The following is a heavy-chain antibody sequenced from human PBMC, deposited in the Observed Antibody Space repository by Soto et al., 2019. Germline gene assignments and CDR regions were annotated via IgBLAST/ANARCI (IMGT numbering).Heavy chain of an antibody. V-gene: IGHV3-30*18. CDR2: SSYGGSNK. CDR1: GFTFSAFG. J-gene: IGHJ6*02. CDR3: AKFSPPAPFYGMDV. Sequence: GGSLRLSCVATGFTFSAFGMHWVRQAPGKGLEWVAISSYGGSNKYYGDSVQGRFTISRDNSRDTLYLQMNSLRAEDTAGYYCAKFSPPAPFYGMDVWCQGTTVTVSS.